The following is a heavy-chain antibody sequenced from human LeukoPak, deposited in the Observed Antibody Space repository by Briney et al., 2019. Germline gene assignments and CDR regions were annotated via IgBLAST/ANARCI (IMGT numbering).Heavy chain of an antibody. D-gene: IGHD4-17*01. CDR2: IYYSGST. CDR1: GGSISSYY. Sequence: SETLSLTCTVSGGSISSYYWSWIRQPPGKGLEWIGYIYYSGSTNYNPSLKSRVTISVDTSKNQFSLKLSSVTAADTAVYYCARDSGNTVPRRDYYGMDVWGQGTTVTVSS. J-gene: IGHJ6*02. V-gene: IGHV4-59*01. CDR3: ARDSGNTVPRRDYYGMDV.